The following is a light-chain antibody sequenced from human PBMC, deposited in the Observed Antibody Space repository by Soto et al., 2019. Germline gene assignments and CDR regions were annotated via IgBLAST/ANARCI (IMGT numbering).Light chain of an antibody. CDR3: QQYNDNWT. CDR1: QSISSW. J-gene: IGKJ1*01. CDR2: KAS. V-gene: IGKV1-5*03. Sequence: DIQMTQSPSTLSASVGDRVTITCRASQSISSWLAWYQQKPGTAPNLLIYKASTLQSGVPSRFSGSGSGTEFTHTLSSLQPDDSATYYCQQYNDNWTFGQGTKVEIK.